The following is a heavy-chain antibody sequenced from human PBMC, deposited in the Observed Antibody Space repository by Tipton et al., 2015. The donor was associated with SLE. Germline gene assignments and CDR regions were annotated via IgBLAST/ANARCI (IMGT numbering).Heavy chain of an antibody. D-gene: IGHD3-16*01. CDR3: ARAFFGGVPRAFDI. CDR1: GGSISSHY. V-gene: IGHV4-59*11. J-gene: IGHJ3*02. CDR2: IYYSGST. Sequence: TLSLTCTVSGGSISSHYWSWIWQPPGKGLEWIGFIYYSGSTNYNPSLKSRVTISVDTSKNQFSLKLSSVTAADTAVYYCARAFFGGVPRAFDIWGQGTMVTVSS.